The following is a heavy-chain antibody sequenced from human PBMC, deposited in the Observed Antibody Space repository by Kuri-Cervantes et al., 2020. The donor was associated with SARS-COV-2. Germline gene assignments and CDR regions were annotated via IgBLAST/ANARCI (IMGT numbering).Heavy chain of an antibody. CDR1: GFTSSSYG. D-gene: IGHD2-2*01. V-gene: IGHV3-30*18. CDR2: ISYDGSNK. CDR3: AKDLGDIVVVPAAMLPQGMDV. Sequence: GGSLRLSCVASGFTSSSYGMHWVPQAPGKGLEWVAVISYDGSNKYYADSVKGRFTISRDNSKNTLYVQMNSLRAEDTAVYYCAKDLGDIVVVPAAMLPQGMDVWGQGTTVTGYS. J-gene: IGHJ6*01.